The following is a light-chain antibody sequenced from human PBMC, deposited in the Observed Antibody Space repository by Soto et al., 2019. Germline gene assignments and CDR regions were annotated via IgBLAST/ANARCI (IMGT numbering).Light chain of an antibody. CDR3: QQRTHWPPWT. V-gene: IGKV3-11*01. CDR1: QSVSNY. Sequence: EIVLTQSRATLSLSPGDRATLSCRASQSVSNYLAWYQQKPGQAPRLLIYDASNRATGIPARFSGSGSGTDFTLTISSLEPEDFAVYYCQQRTHWPPWTFGQGTKVEIK. CDR2: DAS. J-gene: IGKJ1*01.